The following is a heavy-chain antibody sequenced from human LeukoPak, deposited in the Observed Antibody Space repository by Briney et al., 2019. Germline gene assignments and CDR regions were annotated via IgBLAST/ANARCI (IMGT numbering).Heavy chain of an antibody. J-gene: IGHJ4*02. CDR1: GGSISSSSYY. CDR3: ARLLQGSDYFDY. D-gene: IGHD3-10*01. V-gene: IGHV4-39*01. Sequence: PSETLSLTCTVSGGSISSSSYYWVWIRQPPGKGLEWIGSLYYSGSTYYNPSLKSRVTISVDTSKNQFSQKLSSVTAADTAVYYCARLLQGSDYFDYWGQGTLVTVSS. CDR2: LYYSGST.